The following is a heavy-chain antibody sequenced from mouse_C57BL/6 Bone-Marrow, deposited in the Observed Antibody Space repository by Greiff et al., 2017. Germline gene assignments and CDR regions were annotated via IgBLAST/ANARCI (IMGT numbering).Heavy chain of an antibody. V-gene: IGHV2-5*01. Sequence: VQLQQSGPGLVQPSQSLSITCTVSGFSFTSYGVHWVRQSPGKGLEWLGVIWRGGSTDYNAAFLSRLSITKDNSKSQVFFKINSLQAYDTDIYYCAKRLYYSNYPYAMDYWGQGTSVTVSS. CDR2: IWRGGST. CDR1: GFSFTSYG. J-gene: IGHJ4*01. D-gene: IGHD2-5*01. CDR3: AKRLYYSNYPYAMDY.